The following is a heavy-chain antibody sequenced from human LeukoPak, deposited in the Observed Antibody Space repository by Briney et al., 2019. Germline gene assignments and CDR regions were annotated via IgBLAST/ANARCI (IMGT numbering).Heavy chain of an antibody. D-gene: IGHD3-10*01. Sequence: ASVKVSCKASGYIFTGYYMHWVRQAPGQGLEWMGWINPNSGGTNYAQKFQGRVTMTTDTSTSTAYIELRSLRSDDTAVYYCARRYYYGSGSSTPPTYNWFDPWGQGTLVTVSS. CDR3: ARRYYYGSGSSTPPTYNWFDP. CDR1: GYIFTGYY. V-gene: IGHV1-2*02. CDR2: INPNSGGT. J-gene: IGHJ5*02.